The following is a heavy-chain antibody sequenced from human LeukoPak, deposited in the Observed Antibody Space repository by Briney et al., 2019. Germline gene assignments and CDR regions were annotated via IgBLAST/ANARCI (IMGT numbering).Heavy chain of an antibody. Sequence: PGGSLRLSCAASGFTFSRYAMHWVRQAPGKGLEWVAVISYDGSNEYYADSVKGRFTISRDSSENTLYLQMNSLRVEDTAVYYCARGAYDWDYWGQGTLVTVSS. CDR2: ISYDGSNE. J-gene: IGHJ4*02. D-gene: IGHD3-16*01. CDR3: ARGAYDWDY. CDR1: GFTFSRYA. V-gene: IGHV3-30-3*01.